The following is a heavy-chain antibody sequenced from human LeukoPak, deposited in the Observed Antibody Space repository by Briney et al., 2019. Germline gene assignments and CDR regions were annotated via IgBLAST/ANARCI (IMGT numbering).Heavy chain of an antibody. Sequence: KPLETVSLTCTVSGGSISSSSYYWGWIRQPPGKGLEWIGEINHSGSTNYNPSLKSRVTISVDTSKNQFSLKLSSVTAADTAVYYCARSGPRGGYYYYYYYMDVWGKGTTVTVSS. J-gene: IGHJ6*03. CDR1: GGSISSSSYY. CDR3: ARSGPRGGYYYYYYYMDV. V-gene: IGHV4-39*07. CDR2: INHSGST. D-gene: IGHD2-15*01.